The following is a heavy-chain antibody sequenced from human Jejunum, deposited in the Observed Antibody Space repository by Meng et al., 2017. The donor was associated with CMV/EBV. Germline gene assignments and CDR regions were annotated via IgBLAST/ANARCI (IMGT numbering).Heavy chain of an antibody. Sequence: LSCVGYGFIFSIYEMNCVRQAPGKGLEWISFISNRASAIQYADSVKGRFTISRDNAKNSLYLQMNSLRAEDTGMYYCVRDTAMVPLWGQGTQVTVSS. CDR3: VRDTAMVPL. CDR2: ISNRASAI. V-gene: IGHV3-48*03. D-gene: IGHD5-18*01. J-gene: IGHJ4*02. CDR1: GFIFSIYE.